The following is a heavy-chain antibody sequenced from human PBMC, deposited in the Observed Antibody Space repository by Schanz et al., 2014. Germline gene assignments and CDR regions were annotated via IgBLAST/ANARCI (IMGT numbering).Heavy chain of an antibody. V-gene: IGHV3-11*01. CDR3: AKVAPAATYLDS. CDR2: ISDSGDST. Sequence: VQLVESGGGLVKPGGSLRLSCVASGFTFFGSFAMSWVRQAPGKGLEWVSDISDSGDSTHYADSVKGRFTISRDNAKNSLFLQMNSLSAEDTAVYYCAKVAPAATYLDSWGLGTLVTVSS. CDR1: GFTFFGSFA. J-gene: IGHJ4*02. D-gene: IGHD2-2*01.